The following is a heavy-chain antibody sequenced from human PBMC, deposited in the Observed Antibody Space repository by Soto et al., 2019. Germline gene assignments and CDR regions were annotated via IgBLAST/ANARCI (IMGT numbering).Heavy chain of an antibody. J-gene: IGHJ2*01. CDR1: GFTFSSYW. D-gene: IGHD6-19*01. V-gene: IGHV3-7*03. Sequence: EVQLVESGGGLVQPGGSLRLSCAASGFTFSSYWMSWVRQAPGKGLEWVANIKQDGSEKYYVDSVKGRFTISRDNAKNSLYLQMNSLRAEDTAVYYCARAIAVAGNWYFDLWGRGTLVTVSS. CDR3: ARAIAVAGNWYFDL. CDR2: IKQDGSEK.